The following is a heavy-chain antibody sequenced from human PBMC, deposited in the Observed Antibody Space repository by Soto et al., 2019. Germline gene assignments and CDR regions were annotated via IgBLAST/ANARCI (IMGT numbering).Heavy chain of an antibody. CDR3: FFQDGNSTRGTVPVSAFLLNSSSDL. V-gene: IGHV3-49*02. J-gene: IGHJ2*01. D-gene: IGHD5-18*01. CDR2: IRSKAYGGTT. Sequence: EKGVEWVGLIRSKAYGGTTDYAASVKGRFTISRDHSKSIAYLQMNSMKTEDTAVYYCFFQDGNSTRGTVPVSAFLLNSSSDL.